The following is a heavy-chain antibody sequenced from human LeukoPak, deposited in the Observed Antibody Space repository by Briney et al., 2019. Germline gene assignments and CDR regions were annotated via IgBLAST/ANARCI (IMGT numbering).Heavy chain of an antibody. CDR3: ARRMATIHAFDI. J-gene: IGHJ3*02. CDR1: GGSISDYY. D-gene: IGHD5-12*01. V-gene: IGHV4-59*08. CDR2: IYYNGST. Sequence: PSETLSLTCTVSGGSISDYYWSWIRQPPGKGLEWIGYIYYNGSTNYNPSLKSRVTISVDTSKNQFSLKLSSVTAADTAVYYCARRMATIHAFDIWGQGTMVTVSS.